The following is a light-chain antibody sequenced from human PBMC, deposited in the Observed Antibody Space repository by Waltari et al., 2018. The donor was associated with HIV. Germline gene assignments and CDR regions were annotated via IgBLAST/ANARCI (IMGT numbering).Light chain of an antibody. J-gene: IGLJ1*01. CDR1: SSDFGGYHY. CDR2: DVS. V-gene: IGLV2-14*03. CDR3: SSYTSSSTPYV. Sequence: QSALTQPASVSGSPGQSITISSTGTSSDFGGYHYASWYQQHPGKAPKLMIYDVSNRPSGVSNRFSGSKSGNTASLTISGLQAEDEADYYCSSYTSSSTPYVFGTGTKVTVL.